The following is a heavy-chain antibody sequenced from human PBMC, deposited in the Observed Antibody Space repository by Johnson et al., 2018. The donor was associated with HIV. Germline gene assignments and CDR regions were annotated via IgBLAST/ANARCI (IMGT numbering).Heavy chain of an antibody. CDR2: ISSSGSTI. V-gene: IGHV3-11*04. J-gene: IGHJ3*02. CDR3: ARDSIPSPYDSRGYYDDAFDI. CDR1: GFTFSDYY. Sequence: QVQLVESGGGLVKPGGSLRLSCAASGFTFSDYYMSWIRQAPGKGLEWVSYISSSGSTIYYADSVKGRFTISRDNAKNSLYLQMNSLRAEDTAVYYCARDSIPSPYDSRGYYDDAFDIWGQGTMVTVSS. D-gene: IGHD3-22*01.